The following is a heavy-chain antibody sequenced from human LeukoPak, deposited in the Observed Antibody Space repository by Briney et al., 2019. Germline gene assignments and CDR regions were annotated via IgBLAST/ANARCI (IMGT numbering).Heavy chain of an antibody. CDR1: GGTFSSYA. J-gene: IGHJ5*02. Sequence: SVKVSCKASGGTFSSYAISWVRQAPGQGLEWMGGIIPIFGTANYAQKFQGRVTITADKSTSTAYVELSSLRSEDTAVYYCARERTLRDWFDPWGQGTLDTVSS. CDR2: IIPIFGTA. V-gene: IGHV1-69*06. D-gene: IGHD2-2*01. CDR3: ARERTLRDWFDP.